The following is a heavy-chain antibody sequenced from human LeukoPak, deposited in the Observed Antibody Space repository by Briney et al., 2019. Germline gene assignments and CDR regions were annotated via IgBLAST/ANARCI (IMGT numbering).Heavy chain of an antibody. CDR2: ISWNSCSI. CDR3: AKDPSFVASHAFDI. D-gene: IGHD2-2*01. Sequence: PGRSLRLSCAASGFTFDDYAMHWVRQAPGKGLEWVSGISWNSCSIGYADSVKGRFTISRDNAKNSLYLQMNSLRAEDTALYYCAKDPSFVASHAFDIWGQGTMVTASS. V-gene: IGHV3-9*01. J-gene: IGHJ3*02. CDR1: GFTFDDYA.